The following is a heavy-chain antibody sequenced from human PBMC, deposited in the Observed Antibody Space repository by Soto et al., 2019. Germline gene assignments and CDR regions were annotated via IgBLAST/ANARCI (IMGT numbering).Heavy chain of an antibody. Sequence: QVQLVESGGGVVQPGRSLRLSCAASGFTFSSYAMHWVCQAPGKGLEWVAVISYDGSNKYYADSVKGRFTISRDNSKNTLYLQMNSLRAEDTAVYYCAPDYGGDSWGQGTLVTVSS. CDR2: ISYDGSNK. D-gene: IGHD4-17*01. CDR1: GFTFSSYA. CDR3: APDYGGDS. V-gene: IGHV3-30-3*01. J-gene: IGHJ4*02.